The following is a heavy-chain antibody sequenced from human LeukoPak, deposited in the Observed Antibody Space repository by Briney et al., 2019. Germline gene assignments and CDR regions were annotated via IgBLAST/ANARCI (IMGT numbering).Heavy chain of an antibody. D-gene: IGHD1-26*01. V-gene: IGHV5-51*01. CDR1: GYSFTSYW. CDR3: ASSRIVGATDAFDI. Sequence: GASLKISCKGSGYSFTSYWIAWVRQLPGKGLEWMGIIYPGDSDTKYSPSFQGQVTISADKSITTAYLQWSSLKASDIAMYYCASSRIVGATDAFDIWGQGTMVTVSS. CDR2: IYPGDSDT. J-gene: IGHJ3*02.